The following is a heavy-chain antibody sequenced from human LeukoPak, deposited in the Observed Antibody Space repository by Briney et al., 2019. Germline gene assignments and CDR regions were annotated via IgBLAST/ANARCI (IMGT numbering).Heavy chain of an antibody. D-gene: IGHD1-26*01. CDR2: INSDGNTT. CDR1: GFTFSRYW. V-gene: IGHV3-74*01. CDR3: ARDIVPPDYSYGMGV. Sequence: GGSLRLSCAASGFTFSRYWMHWVRQGPGKGLVWVSRINSDGNTTIYADSVKGRFSISRDNAKNALYLQMNSLRAEDTAVYYCARDIVPPDYSYGMGVWGQGTTVTVSS. J-gene: IGHJ6*02.